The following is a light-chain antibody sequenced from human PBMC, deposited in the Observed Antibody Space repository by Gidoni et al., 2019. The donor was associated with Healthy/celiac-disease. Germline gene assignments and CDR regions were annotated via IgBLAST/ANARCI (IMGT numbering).Light chain of an antibody. J-gene: IGKJ5*01. CDR1: QSISSY. CDR3: QQSYSTPPT. CDR2: AAS. V-gene: IGKV1-39*01. Sequence: DIQMTQYPSSLSASVGDRVTITCRASQSISSYLNWYQQKPGKAPKLLIYAASSLQSGVPSMFSGSGSGTDFTLTISSLQPEYFATYYCQQSYSTPPTFGQGTRLEIK.